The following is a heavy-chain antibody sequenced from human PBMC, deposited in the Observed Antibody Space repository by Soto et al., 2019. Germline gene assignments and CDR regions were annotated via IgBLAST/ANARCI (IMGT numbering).Heavy chain of an antibody. CDR1: GYSFTRDW. J-gene: IGHJ4*02. Sequence: GEALKISCKGSGYSFTRDWITCVRQMPGKGLEWMGRIDPSDSYTNYSPSFQGHVTISADKSISTAYLQWSSLKASDTAMYYCARLSSPIAALDYWGQGTLVTVSS. CDR2: IDPSDSYT. V-gene: IGHV5-10-1*01. D-gene: IGHD6-13*01. CDR3: ARLSSPIAALDY.